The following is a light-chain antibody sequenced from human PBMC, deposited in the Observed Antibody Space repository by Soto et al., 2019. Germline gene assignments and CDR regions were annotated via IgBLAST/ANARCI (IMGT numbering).Light chain of an antibody. CDR3: SSYTSSSTLV. J-gene: IGLJ2*01. CDR2: DVS. CDR1: SSDVGGYNY. V-gene: IGLV2-14*01. Sequence: QSALTQPASVSGSPGQSITISCTGTSSDVGGYNYVSWYQQHPGKAPKLMIYDVSNRPSGVSNRFSGSKSGNTASLTISGLQAEDEDDYHCSSYTSSSTLVFGGGTQLTVL.